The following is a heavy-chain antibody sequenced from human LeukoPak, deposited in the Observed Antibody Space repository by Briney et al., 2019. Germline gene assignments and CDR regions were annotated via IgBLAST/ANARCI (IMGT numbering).Heavy chain of an antibody. D-gene: IGHD1-26*01. CDR2: ISYDGSNK. J-gene: IGHJ4*02. V-gene: IGHV3-30*04. CDR3: ASSLGSGSYFYYFDY. Sequence: GRSLRLSCAASGFTFSSYAMHWVRQAPGMGLEWVAVISYDGSNKYYADSVKGRFTISRDNSKNTLYLQMNSLRAEDTAVYYCASSLGSGSYFYYFDYWGQGTLVTVSS. CDR1: GFTFSSYA.